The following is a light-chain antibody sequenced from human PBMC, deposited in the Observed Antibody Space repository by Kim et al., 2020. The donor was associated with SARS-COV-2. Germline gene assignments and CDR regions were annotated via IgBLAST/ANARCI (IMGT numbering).Light chain of an antibody. Sequence: KTGTPDCNENSNNVGNQGAVWLQQQQGHPPKRLSDRNNDRPSGISEGFSGSRAGNTAALTITGLQPEDEADYFCSAWDTSLNAAVFGGGTQLTVL. CDR3: SAWDTSLNAAV. CDR1: SNNVGNQG. V-gene: IGLV10-54*01. CDR2: RNN. J-gene: IGLJ2*01.